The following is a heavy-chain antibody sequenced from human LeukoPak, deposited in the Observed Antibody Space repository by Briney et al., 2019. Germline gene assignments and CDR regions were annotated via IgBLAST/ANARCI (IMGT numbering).Heavy chain of an antibody. J-gene: IGHJ4*02. CDR1: GGSISSGGYS. CDR3: ARGVYCSSTSCYEGNFDY. D-gene: IGHD2-2*01. V-gene: IGHV4-30-2*01. CDR2: IYHSGST. Sequence: SETLSLTCAVSGGSISSGGYSWRWIRQPPGKGLEWIGYIYHSGSTYYNPSLKSRVTISVDRSKNQFSLKLSSVTAADTAVYYCARGVYCSSTSCYEGNFDYWAREPWSPSPQ.